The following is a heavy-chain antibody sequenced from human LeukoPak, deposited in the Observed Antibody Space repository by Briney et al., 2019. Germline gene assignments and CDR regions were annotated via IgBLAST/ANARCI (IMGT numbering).Heavy chain of an antibody. CDR3: AKGSYSNRFDP. J-gene: IGHJ5*02. V-gene: IGHV4-31*03. CDR1: GGSISSGSYY. D-gene: IGHD4-11*01. CDR2: IYYSGST. Sequence: SETLSLTCTVSGGSISSGSYYWRWIRQHPGKGLEWIGYIYYSGSTYYNPSLKSRVTISVDTSKNQFSLKLSSVTAADTAVYYCAKGSYSNRFDPWGQGTLVTVSS.